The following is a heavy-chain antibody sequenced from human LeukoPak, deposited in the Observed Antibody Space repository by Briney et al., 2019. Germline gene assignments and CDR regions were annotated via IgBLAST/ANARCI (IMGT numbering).Heavy chain of an antibody. V-gene: IGHV4-30-4*08. CDR3: ARGFGSGSYYYGWFDP. Sequence: SETLSLTCTVSGGSISSSSYYWGWIRQPPGKGLEWIGFIHDSGSTYYNPSLKSRVTMSRDMSKKQFSLMLSSLTAADTAVYYCARGFGSGSYYYGWFDPWGQGTLVTVSS. CDR1: GGSISSSSYY. D-gene: IGHD3-10*01. J-gene: IGHJ5*02. CDR2: IHDSGST.